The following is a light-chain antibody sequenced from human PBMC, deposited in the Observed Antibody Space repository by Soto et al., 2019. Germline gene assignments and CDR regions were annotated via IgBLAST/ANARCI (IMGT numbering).Light chain of an antibody. CDR3: QQYNNWPRT. CDR1: QSVGTR. CDR2: GAS. Sequence: IVLTQSPDTLSFSPGERATLSCRASQSVGTRLAWYQHKTGQAPSLLMSGASSRATGIPDRFSGSGSETDFTLTISRLEPEDFAVYYCQQYNNWPRTFGQGTKVEIK. J-gene: IGKJ1*01. V-gene: IGKV3D-15*01.